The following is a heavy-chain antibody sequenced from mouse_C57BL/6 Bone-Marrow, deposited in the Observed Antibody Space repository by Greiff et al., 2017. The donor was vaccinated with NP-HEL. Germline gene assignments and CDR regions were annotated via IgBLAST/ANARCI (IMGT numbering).Heavy chain of an antibody. V-gene: IGHV1-81*01. CDR1: GYTFTSYG. J-gene: IGHJ3*01. CDR2: IYPRSGNT. CDR3: ARTPGVYYYGSSYPFAY. Sequence: VQLQQSGAELARPGASVKLSCKASGYTFTSYGISWVKQSTGQGLEWIGEIYPRSGNTYYNEKFKGKATLTADKSSSTAYMEHRSLTSDDSAVYFCARTPGVYYYGSSYPFAYWGQGTLVTVSA. D-gene: IGHD1-1*01.